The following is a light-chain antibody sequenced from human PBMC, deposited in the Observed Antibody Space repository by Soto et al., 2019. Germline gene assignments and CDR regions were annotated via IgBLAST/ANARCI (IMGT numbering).Light chain of an antibody. CDR1: SSDVGAYNL. CDR3: CSYAGSRTFV. J-gene: IGLJ3*02. CDR2: EGS. Sequence: QSVLTQPASVSGSPGQSITISCTGTSSDVGAYNLVSWYQQHPGKAPKLIIYEGSKRPSGISHRFSGSKSDNTASLTISGLRAEDEAHYHCCSYAGSRTFVFGGGTK. V-gene: IGLV2-23*01.